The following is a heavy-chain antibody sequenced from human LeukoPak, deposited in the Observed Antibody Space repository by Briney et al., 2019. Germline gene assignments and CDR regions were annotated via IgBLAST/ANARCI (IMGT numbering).Heavy chain of an antibody. Sequence: SETLSLTCTVSGGSISSGSYYWSWIRQPAGKGLEWVGRIYTSGSTNYNPSLKSRVTISVDTSKNQFSLKLSSVTAADTAAYYCARGISSEFDYWGQGTLVTVSS. J-gene: IGHJ4*02. V-gene: IGHV4-61*02. CDR1: GGSISSGSYY. CDR3: ARGISSEFDY. D-gene: IGHD2-15*01. CDR2: IYTSGST.